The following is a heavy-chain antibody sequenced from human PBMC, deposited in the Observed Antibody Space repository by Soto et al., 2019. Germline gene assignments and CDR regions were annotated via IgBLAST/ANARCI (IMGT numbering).Heavy chain of an antibody. V-gene: IGHV1-69*02. Sequence: QVQLVQSGTEVKKPGSSVKVSCKASGDTFSFYTINWVRQAPGLGLEWVGRINPIVSMSNYAQKFQGRVSMTADKSTSTAYMELRSLRSDDTAMYFCAASYGSGYRAFVYWGQGALVTVSS. D-gene: IGHD3-10*01. J-gene: IGHJ4*02. CDR1: GDTFSFYT. CDR2: INPIVSMS. CDR3: AASYGSGYRAFVY.